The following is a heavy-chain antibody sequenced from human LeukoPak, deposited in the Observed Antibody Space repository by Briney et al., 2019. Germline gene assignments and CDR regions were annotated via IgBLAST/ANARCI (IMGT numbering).Heavy chain of an antibody. CDR3: ASSLGFYGDRYYFDY. Sequence: ASVKVSCKASGYTFTSYGISWVRQAPGQGLEWMGWISAYNGSTNYAQKLQGRVTMTTDTSTSTAYMELRSLRSDDTAVYYCASSLGFYGDRYYFDYWGQGTLVTVSS. CDR2: ISAYNGST. CDR1: GYTFTSYG. J-gene: IGHJ4*02. D-gene: IGHD4-17*01. V-gene: IGHV1-18*01.